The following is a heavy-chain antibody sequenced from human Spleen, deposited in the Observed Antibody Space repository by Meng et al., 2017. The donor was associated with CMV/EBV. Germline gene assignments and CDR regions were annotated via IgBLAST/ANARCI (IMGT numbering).Heavy chain of an antibody. V-gene: IGHV3-64*02. Sequence: AASGFIFNNYAMHWVRQAPGKGLEYVSGISNDGGSTNYADSVKDRFTISRDNLKNTLFLQMGSLRAEDMAVYYCARGGSETTMVFEYWGQGTLVTVSS. D-gene: IGHD5-18*01. CDR1: GFIFNNYA. CDR2: ISNDGGST. CDR3: ARGGSETTMVFEY. J-gene: IGHJ4*02.